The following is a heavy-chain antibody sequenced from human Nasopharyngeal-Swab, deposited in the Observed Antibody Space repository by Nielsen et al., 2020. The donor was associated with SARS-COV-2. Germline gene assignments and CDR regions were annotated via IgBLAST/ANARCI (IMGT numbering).Heavy chain of an antibody. CDR3: ARVVPDYGDDYYYYGMDV. J-gene: IGHJ6*02. CDR2: IIPIFGTA. D-gene: IGHD4-17*01. V-gene: IGHV1-69*13. Sequence: SVKVSCKASGGTFSSYAISWVRQAPGQGLEWMGGIIPIFGTANYAQKFQGRVTITADESTGTAYMELSSLRSEDTAVYYCARVVPDYGDDYYYYGMDVWGQGTTVTVSS. CDR1: GGTFSSYA.